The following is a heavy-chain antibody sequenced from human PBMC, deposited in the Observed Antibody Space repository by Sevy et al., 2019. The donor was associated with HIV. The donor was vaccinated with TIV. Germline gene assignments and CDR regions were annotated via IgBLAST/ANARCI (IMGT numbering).Heavy chain of an antibody. CDR1: GGSITSLY. CDR2: IYYNGHI. J-gene: IGHJ4*02. V-gene: IGHV4-59*08. Sequence: SETLSLTCTVSGGSITSLYWDWIRQPPGMGLEWIANIYYNGHINYNPSLKSRVTLSLDTSKNQFSLRLSSVTAADTAMYYCAGENAWGRGYSWGQRTLVTVSS. CDR3: AGENAWGRGYS. D-gene: IGHD1-26*01.